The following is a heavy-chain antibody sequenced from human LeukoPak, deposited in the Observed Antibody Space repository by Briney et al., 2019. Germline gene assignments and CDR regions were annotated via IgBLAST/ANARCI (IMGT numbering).Heavy chain of an antibody. J-gene: IGHJ6*03. CDR2: IIPIFGTA. Sequence: SVKVSCKASGGTFSSYAISWVRQAPGQGLEWMGGIIPIFGTANYAQKFQGRVTITTDESTSTAYMELSSLRSEDTAVYYCARGGQLVAGGYYYYMDVWGKGTTVTVSS. CDR1: GGTFSSYA. CDR3: ARGGQLVAGGYYYYMDV. D-gene: IGHD6-13*01. V-gene: IGHV1-69*05.